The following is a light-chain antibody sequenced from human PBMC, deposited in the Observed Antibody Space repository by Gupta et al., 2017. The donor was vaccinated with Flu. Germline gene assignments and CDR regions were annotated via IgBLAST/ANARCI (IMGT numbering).Light chain of an antibody. J-gene: IGKJ4*01. Sequence: IQLTQFPSSVSASVGDTVIITCRASQNIRTWLVWYQQKPGRAPNLLIYKTSTLQSGVPSRFSGSGSGTDFTLTINSLQSDDFATYYCQQAYGFPLTFGGGTKVEI. CDR3: QQAYGFPLT. CDR1: QNIRTW. V-gene: IGKV1D-12*01. CDR2: KTS.